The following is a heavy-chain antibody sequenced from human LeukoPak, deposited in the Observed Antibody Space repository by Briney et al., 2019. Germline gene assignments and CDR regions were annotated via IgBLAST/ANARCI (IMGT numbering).Heavy chain of an antibody. V-gene: IGHV4-30-2*01. CDR3: ARYSIVVVPAATLYYCYYYMDV. CDR1: GGSISSGGYY. J-gene: IGHJ6*03. D-gene: IGHD2-2*01. Sequence: PSETLSLTCTVSGGSISSGGYYWSWIRQPPGKGLEWIGYIYHSGSTYYNPSLKSRVTISVDRSKNQFSLKLSSVTAADTAVYYCARYSIVVVPAATLYYCYYYMDVWGKGTTVTVSS. CDR2: IYHSGST.